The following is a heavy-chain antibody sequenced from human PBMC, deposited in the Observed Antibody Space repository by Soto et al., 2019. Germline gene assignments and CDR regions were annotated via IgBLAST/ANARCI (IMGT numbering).Heavy chain of an antibody. CDR1: GYSFTSYW. V-gene: IGHV5-10-1*01. Sequence: GESLKISYKGSGYSFTSYWISWVRQMPGKGLEWMGRIDPSDSYTNYSPSFQGHVTISADKSISTAYRQWSSLKTSDTAMYYCARHNSIAPYSSDAHCYRMAFWGQGTTVTVSS. J-gene: IGHJ6*02. D-gene: IGHD6-19*01. CDR2: IDPSDSYT. CDR3: ARHNSIAPYSSDAHCYRMAF.